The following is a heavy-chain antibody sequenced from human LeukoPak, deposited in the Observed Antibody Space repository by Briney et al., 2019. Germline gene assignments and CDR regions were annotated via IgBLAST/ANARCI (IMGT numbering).Heavy chain of an antibody. V-gene: IGHV3-23*01. D-gene: IGHD4-17*01. CDR2: IRAGGDST. J-gene: IGHJ3*01. Sequence: GGSLRLSCTASGFPFRTYAKIWARQAPGKGLEWVSAIRAGGDSTVYADAVRGRFTISRDNSNNALYLQMNELRADDTAVYYCARDPNGGYIGAFDFWGQGTMVTVSS. CDR3: ARDPNGGYIGAFDF. CDR1: GFPFRTYA.